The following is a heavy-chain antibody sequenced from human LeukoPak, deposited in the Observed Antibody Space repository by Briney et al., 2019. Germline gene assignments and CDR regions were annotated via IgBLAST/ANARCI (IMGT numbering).Heavy chain of an antibody. V-gene: IGHV3-48*01. D-gene: IGHD1-1*01. CDR2: ISSSSSTI. J-gene: IGHJ1*01. Sequence: GGSLRLSCAASGFTFSSYSMNWVRQAPGKGLEWVSYISSSSSTIYYADSVKGRFTISRDNAKNSLYLQMNSLRAEDTAVYYCARDPAATGTGYFQHWGQGTLVTVSS. CDR1: GFTFSSYS. CDR3: ARDPAATGTGYFQH.